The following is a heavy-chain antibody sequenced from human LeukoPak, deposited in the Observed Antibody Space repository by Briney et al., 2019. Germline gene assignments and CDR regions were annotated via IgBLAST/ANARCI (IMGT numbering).Heavy chain of an antibody. CDR1: GFTFSSYG. J-gene: IGHJ4*02. D-gene: IGHD2-15*01. CDR3: AKDRGCSGGSCYRDYFDY. V-gene: IGHV3-33*06. Sequence: VGSLRLSCAASGFTFSSYGMHWVRQAPGKGLEWVAVIWYDGSNKYYADSVKGRFTISRDNSKNTLYLQMNSLRAEDTAVYYCAKDRGCSGGSCYRDYFDYWGQGTLVTVSS. CDR2: IWYDGSNK.